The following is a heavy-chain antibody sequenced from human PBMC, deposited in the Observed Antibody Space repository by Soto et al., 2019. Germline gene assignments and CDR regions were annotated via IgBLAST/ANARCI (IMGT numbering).Heavy chain of an antibody. CDR2: INPSGGAT. CDR1: GYTFINFF. D-gene: IGHD2-15*01. V-gene: IGHV1-46*01. J-gene: IGHJ3*02. Sequence: ASVKVSCKASGYTFINFFIHWVRQAPGQGLEWVGIINPSGGATTYPQKFQGRVTMTRDTSTSTVYMGVSSLRFDDTAVYYCARSHCSGGSCYLGAFDIWGQGTMVTVSS. CDR3: ARSHCSGGSCYLGAFDI.